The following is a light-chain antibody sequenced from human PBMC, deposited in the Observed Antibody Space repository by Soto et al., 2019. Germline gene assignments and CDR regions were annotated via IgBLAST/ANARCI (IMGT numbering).Light chain of an antibody. Sequence: IQMTQAPSTRSAFVGDRVTITCLASQSISDSLAWYQKKPGKAPDLLISDVSKLERGVASRFSGSGSGTELSLTISSKQPEDFATYYCQHFKSSPITFGQGTRLEIK. V-gene: IGKV1-5*01. CDR2: DVS. CDR3: QHFKSSPIT. CDR1: QSISDS. J-gene: IGKJ5*01.